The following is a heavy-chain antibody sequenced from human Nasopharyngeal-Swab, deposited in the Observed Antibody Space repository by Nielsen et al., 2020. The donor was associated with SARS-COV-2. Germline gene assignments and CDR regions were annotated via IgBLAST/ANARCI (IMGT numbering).Heavy chain of an antibody. D-gene: IGHD3-10*01. Sequence: GEYLKTSCAASGFTFSNYSMNWVRQAPGKGLEWVSSISSSTSYIYYADSVEGRFTISRDNAKNSLYLQMNSLRAEDTAVYYCARDGFGESPYYYYYGMDVWGQGTTVTVSS. CDR2: ISSSTSYI. CDR3: ARDGFGESPYYYYYGMDV. J-gene: IGHJ6*02. V-gene: IGHV3-21*01. CDR1: GFTFSNYS.